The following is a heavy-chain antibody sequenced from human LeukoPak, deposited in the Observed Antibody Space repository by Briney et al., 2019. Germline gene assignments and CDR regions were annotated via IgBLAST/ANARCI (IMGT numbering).Heavy chain of an antibody. CDR1: GGSFSGYY. CDR2: IYHSGST. J-gene: IGHJ4*02. D-gene: IGHD1-26*01. Sequence: SETLSLTCAVYGGSFSGYYWSWIRQPPGKGLEWIGEIYHSGSTNYNPSLKSRVTISVDKSKNQFSLKLSSVTAADTAVYYCARADIVGATFDYWGQGTLVTVSS. CDR3: ARADIVGATFDY. V-gene: IGHV4-34*01.